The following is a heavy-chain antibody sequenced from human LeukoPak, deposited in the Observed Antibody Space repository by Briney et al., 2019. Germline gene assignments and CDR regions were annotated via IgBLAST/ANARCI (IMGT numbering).Heavy chain of an antibody. CDR3: AILTYYYDSSGYYSFDY. CDR1: GGTFSSYA. D-gene: IGHD3-22*01. J-gene: IGHJ4*02. CDR2: IIPIFGTA. V-gene: IGHV1-69*05. Sequence: SVKVSCKASGGTFSSYAISWVRQAPGQGLEWMGGIIPIFGTANYAQKFQGRVTIITDESTSTAYMELSSLRSEDTAVYYCAILTYYYDSSGYYSFDYWGQGTLVTVSS.